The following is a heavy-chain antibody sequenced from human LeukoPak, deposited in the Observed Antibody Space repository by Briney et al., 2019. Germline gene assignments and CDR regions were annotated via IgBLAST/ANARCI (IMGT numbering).Heavy chain of an antibody. Sequence: VGSLRLSCAASGFIFSSYGMHWVRQAPGKGLEWVARIWHDGSNDDYADSVKGRFTISRDNSKNTLYLQMNSLRAEDTAIYYCAKVTGDYYDTSGAFDYWGQGTLVTVSS. CDR2: IWHDGSND. J-gene: IGHJ4*02. V-gene: IGHV3-33*06. CDR3: AKVTGDYYDTSGAFDY. D-gene: IGHD3-22*01. CDR1: GFIFSSYG.